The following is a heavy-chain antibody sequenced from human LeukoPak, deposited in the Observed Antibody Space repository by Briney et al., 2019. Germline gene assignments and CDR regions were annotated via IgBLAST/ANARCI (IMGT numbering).Heavy chain of an antibody. CDR1: GFTFSSYA. CDR3: AKDVANYGSGSYDY. V-gene: IGHV3-23*01. J-gene: IGHJ4*02. Sequence: PGGSLRLSCPASGFTFSSYAMSWVRQAPGKGLEWVSGISGSGGSTYYADSVKGRFTLSRDNSKNTLYLQMNSLRAEDTAVYYCAKDVANYGSGSYDYWGQGTLVSVSS. CDR2: ISGSGGST. D-gene: IGHD3-10*01.